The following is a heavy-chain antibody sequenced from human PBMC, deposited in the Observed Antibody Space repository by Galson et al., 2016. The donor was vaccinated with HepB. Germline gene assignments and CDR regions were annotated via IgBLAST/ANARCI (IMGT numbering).Heavy chain of an antibody. J-gene: IGHJ5*02. CDR3: AKDHGNRWLNNWFDP. Sequence: SLRLSCAVSGFTFSSFSMNWVRQAPGKGLEWVSYISSSDTIYYADSVKGRFTISRDNAKNSLYLQMNSLRDEDTAVYYCAKDHGNRWLNNWFDPWGQGTLVTVSS. V-gene: IGHV3-48*02. CDR2: ISSSDTI. CDR1: GFTFSSFS. D-gene: IGHD5-12*01.